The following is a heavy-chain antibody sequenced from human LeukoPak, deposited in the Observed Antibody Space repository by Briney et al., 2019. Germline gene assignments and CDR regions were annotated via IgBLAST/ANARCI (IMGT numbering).Heavy chain of an antibody. J-gene: IGHJ4*02. D-gene: IGHD2-21*02. CDR2: IYYSGST. CDR3: ASRRYCGGDCYTFDY. V-gene: IGHV4-61*08. Sequence: SETLSLTCTVSGGSISSGDYYWSWIRQPPGKGLEWIGYIYYSGSTNYNPSLKSRVTISVDTSKNQFSLKLSSVTAADTAVYYCASRRYCGGDCYTFDYWGQGTLVTVSS. CDR1: GGSISSGDYY.